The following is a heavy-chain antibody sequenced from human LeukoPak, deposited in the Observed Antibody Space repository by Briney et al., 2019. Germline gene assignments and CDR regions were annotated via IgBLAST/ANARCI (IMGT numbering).Heavy chain of an antibody. Sequence: GASVKVSCKASGYTFTSYDINWVRQATGQGLEWMGWMNPNNGNTGYAQKFQGRVTMTRSTSISTAYMELSSLRSEDTAVHYWARVASSSWPLYYYYGMDVWGQGTTVTVSS. J-gene: IGHJ6*02. V-gene: IGHV1-8*01. D-gene: IGHD6-13*01. CDR1: GYTFTSYD. CDR3: ARVASSSWPLYYYYGMDV. CDR2: MNPNNGNT.